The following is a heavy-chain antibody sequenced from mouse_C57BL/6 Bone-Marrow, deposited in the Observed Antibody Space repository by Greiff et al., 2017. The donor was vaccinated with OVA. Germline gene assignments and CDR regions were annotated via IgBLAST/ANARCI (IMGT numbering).Heavy chain of an antibody. Sequence: QVQLQQSGAELARPGASVKLSCKASGYTFTSYGISWVKQRTGQGLEWIGEIYPRSGNTYYNEKFKGKATLTADKSSSTAYMELRSLTSEASAVYFCASWRTAQATRIYYYAMDYWGQGTSVTVSS. V-gene: IGHV1-81*01. J-gene: IGHJ4*01. CDR2: IYPRSGNT. CDR1: GYTFTSYG. CDR3: ASWRTAQATRIYYYAMDY. D-gene: IGHD3-2*02.